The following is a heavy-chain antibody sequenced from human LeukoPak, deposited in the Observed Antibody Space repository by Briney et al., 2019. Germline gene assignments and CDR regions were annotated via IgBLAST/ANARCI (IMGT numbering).Heavy chain of an antibody. CDR2: ISTYNGNS. CDR1: GYNFINYG. Sequence: ASVKVSCEASGYNFINYGIIWAREAPGQALVCMGCISTYNGNSIYAQKFQGRVTMTTDTSTSTGYMDLRSLTSDDTAVYYCARVARTAVGIRYYFDEWGQGTLVSVSS. CDR3: ARVARTAVGIRYYFDE. V-gene: IGHV1-18*01. D-gene: IGHD1-14*01. J-gene: IGHJ4*02.